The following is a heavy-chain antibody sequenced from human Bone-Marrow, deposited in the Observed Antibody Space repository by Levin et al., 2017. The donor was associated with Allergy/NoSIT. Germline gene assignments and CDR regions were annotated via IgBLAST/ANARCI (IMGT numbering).Heavy chain of an antibody. Sequence: ESLKISCAVYGGSFSGYYWSWIRQPPGKGLEWIGEVNHIGTTNYNPSLKSRVTISADTSKNQFSLKVNSVSAADTAVYYCARLSSVNHYYFYYMDVWGKGTTVTVSS. V-gene: IGHV4-34*01. CDR2: VNHIGTT. J-gene: IGHJ6*03. CDR3: ARLSSVNHYYFYYMDV. CDR1: GGSFSGYY. D-gene: IGHD2/OR15-2a*01.